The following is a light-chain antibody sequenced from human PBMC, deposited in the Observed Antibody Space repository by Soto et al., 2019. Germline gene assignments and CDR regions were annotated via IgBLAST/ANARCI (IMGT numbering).Light chain of an antibody. CDR1: QSIRNW. CDR3: QQYNSHSET. J-gene: IGKJ1*01. Sequence: DIQMTPSPSSLSASVGDRVTITCRASQSIRNWLAWYQQKPGKAPKLLIHQASTLQSGVPSRFSGSGSGTEFTLNISSLQPDDFATYYCQQYNSHSETFGQGTKVDI. CDR2: QAS. V-gene: IGKV1-5*03.